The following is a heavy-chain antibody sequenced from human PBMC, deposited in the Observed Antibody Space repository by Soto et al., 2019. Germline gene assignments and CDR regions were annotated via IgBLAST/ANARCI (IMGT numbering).Heavy chain of an antibody. J-gene: IGHJ5*02. CDR2: IWYDGTNK. CDR3: AREMDGS. Sequence: GGFLRLSCAASGFIFSSYVIHWVRQAPGKGLEWVAFIWYDGTNKNYADSVKGRFTISRDDSKNTVYLQMNSLRVEDTAVYYCAREMDGSWGQGTLVTVSS. CDR1: GFIFSSYV. V-gene: IGHV3-33*01. D-gene: IGHD2-8*01.